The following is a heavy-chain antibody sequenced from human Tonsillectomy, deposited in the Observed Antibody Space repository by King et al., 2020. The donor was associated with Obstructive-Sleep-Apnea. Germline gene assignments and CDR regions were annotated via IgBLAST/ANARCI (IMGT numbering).Heavy chain of an antibody. D-gene: IGHD3-16*01. CDR3: AKDWGQAYFDY. V-gene: IGHV3-33*03. CDR2: IRDDGSNK. J-gene: IGHJ4*02. CDR1: GFTFSSYG. Sequence: VQLVESGGGVVQPGRSLRLSCAASGFTFSSYGMHWVRQAPGKGLEWVAFIRDDGSNKYYADAVKGRFTISRDNSKNTLSLQMDSLRAEDTAVYYCAKDWGQAYFDYWGQGTLVTVSS.